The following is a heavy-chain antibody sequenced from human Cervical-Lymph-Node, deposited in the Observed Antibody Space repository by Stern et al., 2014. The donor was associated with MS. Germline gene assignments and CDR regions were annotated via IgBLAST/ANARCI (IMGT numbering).Heavy chain of an antibody. V-gene: IGHV3-74*01. CDR3: ARDGFTKAMDV. Sequence: VQLVESGGVLVQPGGSLRLSCAASGFSFSGYWMHWLRQPPGKGPGWLSRMNSDGSRINYADSVKGRFTISRDNAKHTLYLQMNSLRAEDSAVYYCARDGFTKAMDVWGQGTTVTVS. D-gene: IGHD3-3*01. CDR2: MNSDGSRI. J-gene: IGHJ6*02. CDR1: GFSFSGYW.